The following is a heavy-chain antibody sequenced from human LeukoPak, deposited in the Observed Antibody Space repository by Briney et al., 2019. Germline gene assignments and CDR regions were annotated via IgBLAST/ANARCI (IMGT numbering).Heavy chain of an antibody. CDR2: IYYSGST. Sequence: SETLSLTCTVSGGSISSYYWSWIRQPPGKGLEWIGYIYYSGSTNYNPSLKSRVTISVDTSKNQFSLKLSSVTAADTAEYYCARHGVGMVASYWYFDLWGRGTLVTVSS. D-gene: IGHD5-12*01. CDR3: ARHGVGMVASYWYFDL. V-gene: IGHV4-59*08. J-gene: IGHJ2*01. CDR1: GGSISSYY.